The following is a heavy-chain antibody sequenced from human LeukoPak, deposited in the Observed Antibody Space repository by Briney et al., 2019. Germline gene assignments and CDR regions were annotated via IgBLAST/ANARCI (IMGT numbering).Heavy chain of an antibody. CDR3: ARHYYFDSSGYYYGFDY. D-gene: IGHD3-22*01. Sequence: SESLSLTCAVSGGSISSSSYYWGWIRQPPGKGLEWIGCIYYSESPYYNPSLENRVTISVDTSENQFSLKLTSVTAADTAMYYCARHYYFDSSGYYYGFDYWGQGTLVTVSS. V-gene: IGHV4-39*01. CDR1: GGSISSSSYY. CDR2: IYYSESP. J-gene: IGHJ4*02.